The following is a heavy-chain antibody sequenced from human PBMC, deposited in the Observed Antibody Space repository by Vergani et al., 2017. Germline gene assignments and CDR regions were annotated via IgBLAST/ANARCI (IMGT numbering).Heavy chain of an antibody. CDR1: GFTFSSYG. V-gene: IGHV3-33*01. Sequence: QVQLVESGGGVVQPGRSLRLSCAASGFTFSSYGMHWVRQAPGKGLEWVAVIWYDGSNKYYADSVKGRFTISRDNSKNTLYLQMNSLRAEDTAVYYCARPGIVGATTYDYWGQGTLVTVSS. CDR3: ARPGIVGATTYDY. CDR2: IWYDGSNK. J-gene: IGHJ4*02. D-gene: IGHD1-26*01.